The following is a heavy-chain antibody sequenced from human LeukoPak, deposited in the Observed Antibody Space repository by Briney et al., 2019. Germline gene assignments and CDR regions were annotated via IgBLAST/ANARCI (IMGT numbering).Heavy chain of an antibody. Sequence: PGESLKISCKGSGYSFTSYWIGWVRQMPGKGLEWMGIIYPGDSDTRYSPSFQGQVTISADKSISTAYLQWSSLKASDTAMYYCARLLGYYSSTSCNGDWFDPWGQGTLVTVSS. CDR3: ARLLGYYSSTSCNGDWFDP. V-gene: IGHV5-51*01. D-gene: IGHD2-2*01. CDR2: IYPGDSDT. CDR1: GYSFTSYW. J-gene: IGHJ5*02.